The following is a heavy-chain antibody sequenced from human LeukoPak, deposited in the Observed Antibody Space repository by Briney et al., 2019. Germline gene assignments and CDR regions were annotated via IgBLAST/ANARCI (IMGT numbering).Heavy chain of an antibody. V-gene: IGHV4-30-2*01. Sequence: SQTLSLTCAVSGGSNSSGDYSWSWIRQPPGKGLEWIGYIYPSGSTYYNPSLKSRVIISIDGSKNQFSLKLSSVTAADTAVYYCARGSTLDYWGQGTLVTVSS. D-gene: IGHD2-15*01. CDR1: GGSNSSGDYS. CDR3: ARGSTLDY. J-gene: IGHJ4*02. CDR2: IYPSGST.